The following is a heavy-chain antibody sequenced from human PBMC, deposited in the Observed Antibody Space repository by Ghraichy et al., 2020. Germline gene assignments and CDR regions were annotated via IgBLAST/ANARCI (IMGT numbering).Heavy chain of an antibody. Sequence: GESLNISCTASGFTFGDYAMSWVRQAPGKGLEWVGFIRSKAYGGTTEYAASVKGRFTISRDDSKSIAYLQMNSLKTEDTAVYYCTRVIDCSSTSCYEVYYYYGMDVWGQGTTVTVSS. D-gene: IGHD2-2*01. J-gene: IGHJ6*02. V-gene: IGHV3-49*04. CDR2: IRSKAYGGTT. CDR1: GFTFGDYA. CDR3: TRVIDCSSTSCYEVYYYYGMDV.